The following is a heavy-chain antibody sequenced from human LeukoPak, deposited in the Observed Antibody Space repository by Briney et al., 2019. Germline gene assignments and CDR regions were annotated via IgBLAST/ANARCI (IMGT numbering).Heavy chain of an antibody. J-gene: IGHJ4*02. CDR2: ISYDGSNK. CDR1: GFTFSSYA. V-gene: IGHV3-30*04. Sequence: GGSLGLSCAASGFTFSSYAMHWVRQAPGKGLKWVAVISYDGSNKYYADSVKGRFTISRDNSKNTLYLQMNSLRAEDTAVYYCARTFVRTFDYWGQGTLVTVSS. CDR3: ARTFVRTFDY.